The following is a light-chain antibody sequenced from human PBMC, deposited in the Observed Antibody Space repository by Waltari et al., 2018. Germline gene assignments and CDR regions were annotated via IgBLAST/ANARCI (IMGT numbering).Light chain of an antibody. CDR3: QQYNNWPPGDT. CDR1: QSVSSN. CDR2: GAS. Sequence: EIVMTQSPATRSVSPGERATLSRRASQSVSSNLAWYQQKPGQAPRLLIYGASTRATGIPARFSGSGSGTEFTLTISSMQSEDFAVYYCQQYNNWPPGDTFGQGTKLEIK. J-gene: IGKJ2*01. V-gene: IGKV3-15*01.